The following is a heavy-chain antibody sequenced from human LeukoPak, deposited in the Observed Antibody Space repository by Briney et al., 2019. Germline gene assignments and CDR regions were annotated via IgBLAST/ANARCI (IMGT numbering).Heavy chain of an antibody. CDR3: ARGGYYYDSSGYSNWFDP. V-gene: IGHV1-2*06. D-gene: IGHD3-22*01. J-gene: IGHJ5*02. CDR2: INPNSGGT. CDR1: GYTFTCYY. Sequence: ASVKVSCKASGYTFTCYYMHWVRQAPGQGLEWMGRINPNSGGTNYAQKFQGRVTMTRDTSISTAYMELSRLRSDDTAVYYCARGGYYYDSSGYSNWFDPWGQGTLVTVSS.